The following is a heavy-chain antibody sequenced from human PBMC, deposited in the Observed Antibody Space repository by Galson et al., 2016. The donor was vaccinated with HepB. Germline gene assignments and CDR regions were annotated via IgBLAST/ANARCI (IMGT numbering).Heavy chain of an antibody. V-gene: IGHV4-34*01. D-gene: IGHD1-26*01. CDR3: ARDLGGTYLY. Sequence: SETLSLTCAVYGGSFSNYYWSWIRQPPGKGLEWIGEINHSGSTNYNPSLKSRVTISLDTSKNQFSLKLTSVTAADTAMYYCARDLGGTYLYWGQGILVSVSS. J-gene: IGHJ4*02. CDR1: GGSFSNYY. CDR2: INHSGST.